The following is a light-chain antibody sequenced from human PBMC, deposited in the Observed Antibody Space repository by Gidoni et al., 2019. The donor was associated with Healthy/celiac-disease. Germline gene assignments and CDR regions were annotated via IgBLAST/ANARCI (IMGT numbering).Light chain of an antibody. CDR3: QQYNSYSRT. J-gene: IGKJ1*01. CDR1: QSISSW. CDR2: KAS. Sequence: DIQMPQSPSTLSASVGDRVPITCRASQSISSWWAWYQQKPGKAPKLLIYKASSLKSGVPSRFSGSRSGTEFTLTISSLQPDDFATYYCQQYNSYSRTFGQGTKVEIK. V-gene: IGKV1-5*03.